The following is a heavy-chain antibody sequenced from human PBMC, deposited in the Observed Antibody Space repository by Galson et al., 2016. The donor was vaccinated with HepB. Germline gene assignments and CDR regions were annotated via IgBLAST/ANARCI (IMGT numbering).Heavy chain of an antibody. D-gene: IGHD3-10*01. CDR3: ARSGTYTNRIGMDV. CDR2: IGTKGGT. CDR1: GFTFSTYD. V-gene: IGHV3-13*01. Sequence: SLRLSCAASGFTFSTYDMHWVRQAKGKGLEWVSGIGTKGGTYYLDSAKGRFTISREDAKNSLHLRMNSLTAGDTAVYYCARSGTYTNRIGMDVWGQGTTVTVSS. J-gene: IGHJ6*02.